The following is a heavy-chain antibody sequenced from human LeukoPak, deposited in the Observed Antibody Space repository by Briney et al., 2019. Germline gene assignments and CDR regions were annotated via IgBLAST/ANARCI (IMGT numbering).Heavy chain of an antibody. D-gene: IGHD3-3*01. V-gene: IGHV1-69*05. CDR1: GGTFSSYA. CDR3: ARTYYDFWSGYYTGYYFDY. J-gene: IGHJ4*02. CDR2: IIPIFGTA. Sequence: ASVKVSCKASGGTFSSYAISWVRQAPGQGLEWMGGIIPIFGTANYAQKFQGRVTITTDESTSTAYMELSSLRSEDRAVYYCARTYYDFWSGYYTGYYFDYWGQGTLVTVSS.